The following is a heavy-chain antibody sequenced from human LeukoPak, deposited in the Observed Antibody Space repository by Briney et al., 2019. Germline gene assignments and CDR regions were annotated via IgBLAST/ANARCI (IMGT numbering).Heavy chain of an antibody. J-gene: IGHJ4*02. V-gene: IGHV3-53*01. CDR3: SKKGQNEDYGKPD. CDR1: GFTVSSSY. D-gene: IGHD4-17*01. CDR2: IFSGGAT. Sequence: GGSLRLSCAASGFTVSSSYMSWVRQAPGKGLEWVSVIFSGGATYYADSVKGRFTVSRDTSKNTLYLHMNSLRAEDTAVYYCSKKGQNEDYGKPDWGQGTLVTVSS.